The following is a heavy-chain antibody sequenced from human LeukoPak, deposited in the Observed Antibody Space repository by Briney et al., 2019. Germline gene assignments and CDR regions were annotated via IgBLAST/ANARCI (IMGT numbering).Heavy chain of an antibody. V-gene: IGHV3-48*01. CDR1: GFTFSSYS. CDR3: ARGAYGDYGNIDY. Sequence: GGSLRLSCAASGFTFSSYSMNWVRQAPGKGLEWVSYISSSSSTIYYADSVKGRFTIPRDNAKNSLYLQMNSLRAEDTAVYYCARGAYGDYGNIDYWGQGTLVTVSS. CDR2: ISSSSSTI. D-gene: IGHD4-17*01. J-gene: IGHJ4*02.